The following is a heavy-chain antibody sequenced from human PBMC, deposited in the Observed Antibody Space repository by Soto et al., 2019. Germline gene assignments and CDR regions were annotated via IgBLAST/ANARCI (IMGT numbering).Heavy chain of an antibody. CDR2: IITIFGTA. V-gene: IGHV1-69*01. J-gene: IGHJ6*02. CDR3: ARALGVVVPAAISYCMDV. Sequence: QVQLVQSGAEVKKPGSSVTVSCKASGGTFSSYAISWVRQAPGQGIEWMGGIITIFGTANYAQKCQGRVTITADESTSTAYMELSSLRSEDTAVYYCARALGVVVPAAISYCMDVCGQGTTVTVSS. CDR1: GGTFSSYA. D-gene: IGHD2-2*02.